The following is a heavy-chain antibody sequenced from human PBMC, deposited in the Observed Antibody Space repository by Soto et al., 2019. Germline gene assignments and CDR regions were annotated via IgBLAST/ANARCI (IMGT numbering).Heavy chain of an antibody. J-gene: IGHJ6*02. CDR2: ISYDGSNK. V-gene: IGHV3-30*03. CDR3: AAPGGIAVAVVAGRKNYCGMDV. CDR1: GFTFSSYG. D-gene: IGHD6-19*01. Sequence: QVQLVESGGGVVQPGRSLRLSCAASGFTFSSYGMHWVRQAPGKGLEWVAVISYDGSNKYYADSVKGRFTISRDNSKNTLYLQMNSLRAEDTAVYYCAAPGGIAVAVVAGRKNYCGMDVWGQGTTVTVSS.